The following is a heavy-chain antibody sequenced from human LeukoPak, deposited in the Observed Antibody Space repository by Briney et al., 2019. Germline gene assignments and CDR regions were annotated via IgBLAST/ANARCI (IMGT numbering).Heavy chain of an antibody. CDR2: ISPSGGST. CDR3: ARSEPVVTATADY. V-gene: IGHV1-46*01. Sequence: GASVKVSCKASGYTFTSNYMHWVRQAPGQGPEWMGVISPSGGSTTYAQKFQGRVTLTRDMSTSTDYLELRSLRSEDTAVYYCARSEPVVTATADYWGQGTLVTVSS. D-gene: IGHD2-21*02. CDR1: GYTFTSNY. J-gene: IGHJ4*02.